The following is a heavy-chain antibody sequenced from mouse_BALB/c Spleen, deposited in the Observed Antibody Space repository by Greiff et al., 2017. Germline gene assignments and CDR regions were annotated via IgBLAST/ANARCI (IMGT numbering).Heavy chain of an antibody. CDR1: GFNIKDYY. V-gene: IGHV14-4*02. CDR2: IDPENGDT. J-gene: IGHJ3*01. CDR3: NAPYGNSFAY. Sequence: EVQRVESGAELVRSGASVKLSCTASGFNIKDYYMHWVKQRPEQGLEWIGWIDPENGDTEYAPKFQGKATMTADTSSNTAYLQLSSLTSEDTAVYYCNAPYGNSFAYWGQGTLVTVSA. D-gene: IGHD2-1*01.